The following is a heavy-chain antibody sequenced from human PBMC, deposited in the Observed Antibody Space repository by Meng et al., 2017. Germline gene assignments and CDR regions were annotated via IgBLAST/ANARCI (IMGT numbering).Heavy chain of an antibody. J-gene: IGHJ4*02. D-gene: IGHD4-11*01. CDR3: ARDDYSNYLPFDY. CDR1: GGTFSSYA. Sequence: GQLLQSGAGVNKPGSSVKVSCKASGGTFSSYAISWVRQAPGQGLEWMGGIIPIFGTANYAQKFQGRVTITADESTSTAYMELSSLRSEDTAVYYCARDDYSNYLPFDYWGQGTLVTVSS. V-gene: IGHV1-69*01. CDR2: IIPIFGTA.